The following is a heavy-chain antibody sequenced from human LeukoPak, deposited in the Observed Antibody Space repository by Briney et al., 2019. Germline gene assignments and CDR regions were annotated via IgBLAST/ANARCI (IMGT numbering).Heavy chain of an antibody. J-gene: IGHJ4*02. V-gene: IGHV1-8*03. CDR1: GYTFTSYD. D-gene: IGHD5-18*01. CDR3: AREPGYSYGWGYFDY. CDR2: MNPNSGNT. Sequence: ASVKVSCKASGYTFTSYDINWVRQATGQGLEWMGWMNPNSGNTGYAQKFQGRVTITRNTSISAAYMELSSLRSEDTAVYYCAREPGYSYGWGYFDYWGQGTLVTVSS.